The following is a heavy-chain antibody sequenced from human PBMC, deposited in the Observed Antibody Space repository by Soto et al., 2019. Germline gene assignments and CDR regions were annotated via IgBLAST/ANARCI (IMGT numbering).Heavy chain of an antibody. V-gene: IGHV4-39*01. J-gene: IGHJ4*02. CDR1: DGNMSSSRCY. Sequence: VADGNMSSSRCYPGCKKQNPGKGLEWIGSIYYSGSTYYNPSLKSRVTISVDTSKNQFSLKLSSVTAADTAVYYCARTREYYDILTGQYYYFDYWGQGTLVTVSS. D-gene: IGHD3-9*01. CDR2: IYYSGST. CDR3: ARTREYYDILTGQYYYFDY.